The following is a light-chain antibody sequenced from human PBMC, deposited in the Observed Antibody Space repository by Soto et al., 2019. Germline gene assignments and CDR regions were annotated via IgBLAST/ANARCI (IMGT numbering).Light chain of an antibody. CDR1: QSVRSN. CDR2: GAS. J-gene: IGKJ4*01. CDR3: QQYNDWLS. V-gene: IGKV3-15*01. Sequence: EIVMTQSPASLSVSSGERATLSCRASQSVRSNVAWYQQKPGQAPRLLISGASTRATGTPARFSGSGSGTEFTLTISSPQSEDLGVYYCQQYNDWLSFGGGTKVDIK.